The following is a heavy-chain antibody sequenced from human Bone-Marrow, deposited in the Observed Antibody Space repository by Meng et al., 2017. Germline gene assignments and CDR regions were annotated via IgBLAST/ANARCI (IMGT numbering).Heavy chain of an antibody. CDR3: ATGAAAADH. CDR1: GLSFTDAW. V-gene: IGHV3-15*01. CDR2: IKRNSDGGTI. J-gene: IGHJ4*02. Sequence: VQLVESGGGVAQPGRSRRLSCVASGLSFTDAWMSWVRQAPGKGLEWVGRIKRNSDGGTIDYAAPVKGRFTISRDDSKNTLYLQMDSLITEDTAVYFCATGAAAADHWGQGTLVTVSS. D-gene: IGHD6-13*01.